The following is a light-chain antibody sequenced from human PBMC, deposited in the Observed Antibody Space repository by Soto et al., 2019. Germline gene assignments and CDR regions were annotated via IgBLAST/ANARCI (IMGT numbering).Light chain of an antibody. CDR1: QSINSW. Sequence: DIQMTQSPSTLSASVGDRVTITCRASQSINSWLAWYQQKPGKVPNLLIYHASSLVTGVPSRFSGSGSGTEFTLTISSLQPDDFAAYYCQQYSTLWTCGQGTKVDIK. J-gene: IGKJ1*01. CDR2: HAS. CDR3: QQYSTLWT. V-gene: IGKV1-5*01.